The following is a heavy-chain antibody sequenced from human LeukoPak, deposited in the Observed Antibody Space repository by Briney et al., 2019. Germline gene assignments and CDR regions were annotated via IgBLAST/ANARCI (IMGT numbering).Heavy chain of an antibody. D-gene: IGHD6-13*01. CDR1: GGSISSSSYY. CDR2: IYYSGST. V-gene: IGHV4-39*07. Sequence: RPSETLSLTCTVSGGSISSSSYYWGWIRQPPGKGLEWIGSIYYSGSTYYNPSLKSRVTISVDTSKNQFSLKLSSVTAADTAVYYCARDGSSWYRYYYMDVWGKGTTVTVSS. CDR3: ARDGSSWYRYYYMDV. J-gene: IGHJ6*03.